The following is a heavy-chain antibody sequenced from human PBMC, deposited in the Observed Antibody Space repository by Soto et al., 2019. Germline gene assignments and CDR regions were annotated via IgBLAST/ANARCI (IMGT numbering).Heavy chain of an antibody. D-gene: IGHD3-3*01. CDR2: ISATSNHI. V-gene: IGHV3-21*01. CDR3: ARDSITIFGGGMDV. CDR1: DFTFSTYS. Sequence: GGALRLSCVASDFTFSTYSMHWVRQAPVKGLEWVAYISATSNHIYYADSLKGRFTISRDNAKSSLYLHMNSLRAEDTAVYFCARDSITIFGGGMDVWGQGTTVTVSS. J-gene: IGHJ6*02.